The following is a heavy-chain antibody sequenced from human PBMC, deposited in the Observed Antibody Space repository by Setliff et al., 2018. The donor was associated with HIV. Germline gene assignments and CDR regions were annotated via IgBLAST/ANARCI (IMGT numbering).Heavy chain of an antibody. CDR1: GGSIRSDNYY. CDR3: ARSMRYFYDTSGFSWFDP. J-gene: IGHJ5*02. CDR2: THHTGGT. D-gene: IGHD3-22*01. V-gene: IGHV4-39*01. Sequence: SETLSLTCRVSGGSIRSDNYYWAWIRQPPGKRLEWIASTHHTGGTYYNPSLKSRVTISVDTSKDQFSLKLRSLTATDTAIYHCARSMRYFYDTSGFSWFDPWGQGTQVTVS.